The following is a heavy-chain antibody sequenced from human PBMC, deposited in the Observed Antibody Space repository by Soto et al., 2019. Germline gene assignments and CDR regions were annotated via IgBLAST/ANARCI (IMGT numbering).Heavy chain of an antibody. Sequence: LSLTCSVSCYSVSSSDYYWAWIRHPPGKGLEWIGSMFYSGLTYYNPSLKIRVTLSVDTSKNHFSVRLNSVTAADTAVYYCAPLTVSLSGPYGIHVWGQGTTVTVSS. CDR1: CYSVSSSDYY. J-gene: IGHJ6*02. CDR2: MFYSGLT. D-gene: IGHD2-15*01. V-gene: IGHV4-39*01. CDR3: APLTVSLSGPYGIHV.